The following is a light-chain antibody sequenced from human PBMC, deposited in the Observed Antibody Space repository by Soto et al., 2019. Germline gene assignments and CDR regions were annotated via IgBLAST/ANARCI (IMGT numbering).Light chain of an antibody. Sequence: DIVMTQSPLSLPVTPGEPASISCRSSQSLLHSNGCNYLDWYLQRPGQSPQLLIDLGSNRASGVPDRFSGSGSGTDFTLKISRVEAEDVGVSYCMRALQPPRTFGQGTKVLIK. CDR1: QSLLHSNGCNY. V-gene: IGKV2-28*01. J-gene: IGKJ1*01. CDR2: LGS. CDR3: MRALQPPRT.